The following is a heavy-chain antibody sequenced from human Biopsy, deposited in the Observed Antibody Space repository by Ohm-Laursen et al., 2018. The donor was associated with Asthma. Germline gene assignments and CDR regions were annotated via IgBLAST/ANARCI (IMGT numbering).Heavy chain of an antibody. CDR2: ISDYLENP. CDR1: GYSFELNG. J-gene: IGHJ4*02. CDR3: ARTYCTLNTCYASFDH. Sequence: SSVKVSCKSSGYSFELNGMSWVRQRPGQGLEWMGWISDYLENPNYAQKFQGRVNMTYDRSTNTAYMELKSLRTDDTAVYFCARTYCTLNTCYASFDHWGQGTLVTVSS. V-gene: IGHV1-18*04. D-gene: IGHD2-2*01.